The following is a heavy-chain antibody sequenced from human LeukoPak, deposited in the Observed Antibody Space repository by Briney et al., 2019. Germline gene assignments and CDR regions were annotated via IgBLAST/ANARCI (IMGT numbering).Heavy chain of an antibody. CDR3: ARAPGMEYQLLIDAFDI. CDR2: INPNSGGT. V-gene: IGHV1-2*02. CDR1: GYTFTGYY. Sequence: ASVKVSCKASGYTFTGYYMHWVRQAPGQGLEWMGWINPNSGGTNYAQKFQGRVTITRNTSISTAYMELSSLRSEDTAVYYCARAPGMEYQLLIDAFDIWGQGTMVTVSS. D-gene: IGHD2-2*01. J-gene: IGHJ3*02.